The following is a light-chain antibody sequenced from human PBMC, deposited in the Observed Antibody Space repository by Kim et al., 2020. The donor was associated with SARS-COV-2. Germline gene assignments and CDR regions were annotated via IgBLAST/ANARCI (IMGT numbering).Light chain of an antibody. CDR3: QQDSSYPFT. V-gene: IGKV1-8*01. Sequence: AIRMTQSPSSISASTGDRVTITCRASQNISTRLAWYQQKPGNAPKLLIYAASTLQSGVPSRFSGGGSGTDFTLTISCLQSEDFATYYCQQDSSYPFTFGPGTKVDIK. CDR1: QNISTR. J-gene: IGKJ3*01. CDR2: AAS.